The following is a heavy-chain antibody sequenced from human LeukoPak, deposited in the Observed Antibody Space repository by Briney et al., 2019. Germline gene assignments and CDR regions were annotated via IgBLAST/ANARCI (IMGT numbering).Heavy chain of an antibody. D-gene: IGHD2-2*02. CDR1: GYTFTGYY. V-gene: IGHV1-2*02. CDR2: INPNSGGA. J-gene: IGHJ3*02. Sequence: ASVKVSCKASGYTFTGYYMHWVRQAPGQGLEWMGWINPNSGGANYAQKFQGRVTMTRDTSISTAYMELSRLRSDDTAVYYCAGVCSSTSCYTASDAFDIWGRGTMVTVSS. CDR3: AGVCSSTSCYTASDAFDI.